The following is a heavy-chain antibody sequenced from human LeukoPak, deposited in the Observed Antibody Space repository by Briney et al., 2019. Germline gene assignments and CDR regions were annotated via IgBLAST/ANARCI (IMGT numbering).Heavy chain of an antibody. D-gene: IGHD5-24*01. V-gene: IGHV3-23*01. CDR3: AKEWLQHTKRTDH. Sequence: PGGSLRLTCAACGFTLTRHAMSLVRQAPGKGLEWVSVIGDRGDITYYADSVKGRFTISRDTSTNTVFLQMNSLGLDDTAVYYCAKEWLQHTKRTDHWGQGTLVTVSS. CDR2: IGDRGDIT. J-gene: IGHJ4*02. CDR1: GFTLTRHA.